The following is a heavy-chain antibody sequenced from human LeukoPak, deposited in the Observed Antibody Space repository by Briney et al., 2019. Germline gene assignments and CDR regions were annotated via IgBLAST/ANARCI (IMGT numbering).Heavy chain of an antibody. CDR1: GFTFGDCA. Sequence: GGSLRLSCTASGFTFGDCAMSWFRQAPGKGLEWVGFISSKDYGGTTEYAASVKGRFTISRDDSKSIAYLQMNSLKTEDTAVYYCTRAYTQLGFDPWGQGTLVTVSS. CDR3: TRAYTQLGFDP. D-gene: IGHD2-2*01. CDR2: ISSKDYGGTT. V-gene: IGHV3-49*03. J-gene: IGHJ5*02.